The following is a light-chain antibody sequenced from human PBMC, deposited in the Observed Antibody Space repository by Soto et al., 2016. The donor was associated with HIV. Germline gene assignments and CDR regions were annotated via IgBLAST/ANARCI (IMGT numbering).Light chain of an antibody. V-gene: IGLV3-21*03. J-gene: IGLJ2*01. CDR3: QVWDGSSRHWV. CDR1: RAGGKS. CDR2: ADS. Sequence: SYVLTQPPSVSVAPRKTASITCGGNRAGGKSVHWYQQKPGQAPVMVLFADSDRPSGIPERFSGSNSENTATLTISRVEAGDEADYYCQVWDGSSRHWVFGGGTKLTVL.